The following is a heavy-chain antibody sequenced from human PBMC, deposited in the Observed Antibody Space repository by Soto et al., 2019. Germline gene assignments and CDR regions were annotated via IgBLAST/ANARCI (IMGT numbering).Heavy chain of an antibody. J-gene: IGHJ4*02. CDR3: ASSPEMGFMITFGGVGGPFDY. CDR1: GGSISSGGYY. D-gene: IGHD3-16*01. Sequence: QVQLQESGPGLVKPSQTLSLTCTVSGGSISSGGYYWSWIRQHPGKGLEWIGYIYYSGSTYYNPSLKSRVTITVATAKKQFAPKLGFVTSADTGVDYCASSPEMGFMITFGGVGGPFDYLGQGTLVTVSS. CDR2: IYYSGST. V-gene: IGHV4-31*03.